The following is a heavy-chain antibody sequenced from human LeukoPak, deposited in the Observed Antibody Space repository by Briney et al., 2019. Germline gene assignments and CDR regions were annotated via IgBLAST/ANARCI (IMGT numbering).Heavy chain of an antibody. CDR2: IYSGGST. J-gene: IGHJ1*01. CDR3: ASMYFSQYLQH. Sequence: PGGSLRLSCAASGFTFSTYSLNWVRQAPGKGLEWVSVIYSGGSTYYADSVKGRFTISRDNSKNTLYLQMNSLRAEDTAVYYCASMYFSQYLQHWGQGTLVTVSS. CDR1: GFTFSTYS. D-gene: IGHD2-8*01. V-gene: IGHV3-53*01.